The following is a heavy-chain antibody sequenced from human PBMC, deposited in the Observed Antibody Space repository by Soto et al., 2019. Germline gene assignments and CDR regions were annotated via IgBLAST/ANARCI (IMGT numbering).Heavy chain of an antibody. J-gene: IGHJ6*02. Sequence: GSLRLSCAASGFTFSDYYMSWIRQAPGKGLEWVSYISSSGSTIYYADSVKGRFTISRDNAKNSLYLQMNSLRAEDTAVYYCARDKGYCSGGSCYGVDPPYGMDVWGQGTTVTVSS. D-gene: IGHD2-15*01. CDR1: GFTFSDYY. CDR3: ARDKGYCSGGSCYGVDPPYGMDV. CDR2: ISSSGSTI. V-gene: IGHV3-11*01.